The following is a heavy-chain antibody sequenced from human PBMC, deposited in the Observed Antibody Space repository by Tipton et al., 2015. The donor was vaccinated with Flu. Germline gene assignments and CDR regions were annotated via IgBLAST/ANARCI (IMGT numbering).Heavy chain of an antibody. Sequence: TLSLTCTVSGGSISSYTYYWGWFRQSPGTGLEWIGSIYYSGTTYYNPSLKSRVTMSIDTSKNQFSLKVTSVTAADTAVYYCAKGGSYNILTNYYNKGVDPWDQGTLVIVSS. J-gene: IGHJ5*02. D-gene: IGHD3-9*01. CDR2: IYYSGTT. V-gene: IGHV4-39*07. CDR1: GGSISSYTYY. CDR3: AKGGSYNILTNYYNKGVDP.